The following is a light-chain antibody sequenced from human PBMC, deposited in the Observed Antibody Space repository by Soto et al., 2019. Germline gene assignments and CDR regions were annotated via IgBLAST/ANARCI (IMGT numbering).Light chain of an antibody. J-gene: IGKJ2*01. CDR2: SAS. CDR3: QQSYSIPYT. V-gene: IGKV1-39*01. CDR1: QNINTY. Sequence: DLQMTQSPSSLSASVGDRVTITCRASQNINTYLNWYQQRPGRAPKLLISSASNLQSGVPSAFSGSGSGTDFALIISSLQPDDSATYYCQQSYSIPYTFGQGTKLEIK.